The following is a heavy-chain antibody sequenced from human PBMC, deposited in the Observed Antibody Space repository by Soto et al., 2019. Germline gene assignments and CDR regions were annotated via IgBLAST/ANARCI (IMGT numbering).Heavy chain of an antibody. D-gene: IGHD6-19*01. CDR2: ISSSGSTI. CDR3: ARCVAVAGSCGYFDY. J-gene: IGHJ4*02. Sequence: KSGGSLRLSCAASGFTFSDYYMSWIRQAPGKGLEWVSYISSSGSTIYYADSVKGRFTISRDNAKNSLYLQMNSLGAEDTAVYYCARCVAVAGSCGYFDYWGQGTLVTVSS. CDR1: GFTFSDYY. V-gene: IGHV3-11*01.